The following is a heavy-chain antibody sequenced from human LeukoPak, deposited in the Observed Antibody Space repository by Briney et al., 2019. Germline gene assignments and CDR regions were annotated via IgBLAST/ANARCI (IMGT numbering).Heavy chain of an antibody. V-gene: IGHV3-74*01. CDR1: GFTFSSNW. Sequence: GGSLRLSCAASGFTFSSNWMHWVRQGPGKGLVWVSRINSDGSSTNYADSVKGRFTISRDNAKNTLYLQMNSLRAEDTAVYCCAKAGGSAWYEYWGQGSLVTVSS. D-gene: IGHD6-13*01. J-gene: IGHJ4*02. CDR2: INSDGSST. CDR3: AKAGGSAWYEY.